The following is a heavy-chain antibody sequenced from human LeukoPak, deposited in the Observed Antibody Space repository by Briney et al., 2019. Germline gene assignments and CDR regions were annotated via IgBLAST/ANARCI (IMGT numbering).Heavy chain of an antibody. CDR3: ARWSSYSRGYYYYYMDV. CDR1: GGSFSGYY. D-gene: IGHD1-26*01. CDR2: INHSGST. J-gene: IGHJ6*03. Sequence: PSETLSLTCAVSGGSFSGYYWSWIRQPPGKGLEWIGEINHSGSTNYNPSLKSRVTISVDTSKNQFSLKLSSVTAADTAVYYCARWSSYSRGYYYYYMDVWGKGTTVTVS. V-gene: IGHV4-34*01.